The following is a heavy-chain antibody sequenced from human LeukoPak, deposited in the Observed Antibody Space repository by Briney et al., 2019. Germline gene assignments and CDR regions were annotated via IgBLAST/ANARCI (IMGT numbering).Heavy chain of an antibody. J-gene: IGHJ3*02. V-gene: IGHV5-51*01. CDR1: GYSFTSYW. CDR2: IYPGDSDT. Sequence: GESLKISCKGSGYSFTSYWIGWVRQMPGKGLEWMGIIYPGDSDTRYSPSFQGQVTISADKSISTAYLQWSSLKASDTAMYYCARIKLRFLEWLSGAFDIWGQGTMVTVSS. D-gene: IGHD3-3*01. CDR3: ARIKLRFLEWLSGAFDI.